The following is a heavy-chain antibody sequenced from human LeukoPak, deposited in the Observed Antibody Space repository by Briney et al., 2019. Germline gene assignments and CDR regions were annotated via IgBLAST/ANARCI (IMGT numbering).Heavy chain of an antibody. CDR1: GFTFSSYA. Sequence: GGSLRLSCAASGFTFSSYAMSWVRQAPGKGLEWVSSISGSDGTTYYADSVKGRFTVSRDNSKNTLYLQMNSLRAEDTALYYCAKEGPPSSGWPFDYWGQGTLVTVSS. CDR3: AKEGPPSSGWPFDY. J-gene: IGHJ4*02. V-gene: IGHV3-23*01. D-gene: IGHD6-19*01. CDR2: ISGSDGTT.